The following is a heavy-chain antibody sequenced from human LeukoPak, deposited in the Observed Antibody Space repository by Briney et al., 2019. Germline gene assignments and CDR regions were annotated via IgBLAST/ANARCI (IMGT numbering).Heavy chain of an antibody. V-gene: IGHV3-11*01. CDR1: GFTFSDHY. Sequence: GGSLRLSCAASGFTFSDHYMSWIRQAPRKGLEWVSYIDLIGASIYYSDSVKGRFTISRDNAKNSLYLQMNSLRAEDTAVYYCARDGRVLDYWGQGTLVTVSS. J-gene: IGHJ4*02. CDR3: ARDGRVLDY. CDR2: IDLIGASI.